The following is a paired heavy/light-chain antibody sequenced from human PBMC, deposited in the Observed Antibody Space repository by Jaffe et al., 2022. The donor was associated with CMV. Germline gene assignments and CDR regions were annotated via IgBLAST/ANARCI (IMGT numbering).Light chain of an antibody. CDR2: RNN. CDR1: SSDIGSNY. J-gene: IGLJ3*02. CDR3: AAWDDSLSGWV. Sequence: QSVLTQPPSASGTPGQRVTISCSGGSSDIGSNYVYWYQQLPGTAPKLFIYRNNQRPSGVPDRFSGSKSGTSASLAISGLRSEDEADYYCAAWDDSLSGWVFGGGTKLTVL. V-gene: IGLV1-47*01.
Heavy chain of an antibody. J-gene: IGHJ4*02. CDR2: ITGGGGST. Sequence: EVQLLESGGGLVQPGGSLRLSCAASGFTFSTYSMNWVRQAPGKGLEWVSFITGGGGSTHYADSVKGRFTISRDNSKNTLYLQMNSLRAEDTAVYYCVKFGGSQPPSPDFDFWGQGALVTVSS. V-gene: IGHV3-23*01. D-gene: IGHD3-10*01. CDR1: GFTFSTYS. CDR3: VKFGGSQPPSPDFDF.